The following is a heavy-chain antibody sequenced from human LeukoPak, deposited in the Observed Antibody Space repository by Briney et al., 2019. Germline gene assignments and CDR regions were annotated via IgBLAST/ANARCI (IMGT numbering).Heavy chain of an antibody. Sequence: PGGSLRLSCAASGFTFSSYAMSWVRHAPGKGLESVSAISGSGGSTYYADSVKGRFTISRDNSKNTLYLQMNSLRAEDTAVYYCAKDNSARTSAFLDYWGQGTLVTVSS. CDR2: ISGSGGST. D-gene: IGHD4-23*01. V-gene: IGHV3-23*01. CDR3: AKDNSARTSAFLDY. J-gene: IGHJ4*02. CDR1: GFTFSSYA.